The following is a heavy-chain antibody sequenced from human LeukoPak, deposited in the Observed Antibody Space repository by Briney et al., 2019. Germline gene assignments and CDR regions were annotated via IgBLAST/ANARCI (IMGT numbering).Heavy chain of an antibody. Sequence: ASAKVSCKASGGTFSSYAISWVRQAPGQGLEWMGGIIPIFGTANYAQKFQGRVTITADESTSTAYMELSSLRSEDTAVYYCARMVATYYYDSSGYSYFDYWGQGTLVTVSS. V-gene: IGHV1-69*13. J-gene: IGHJ4*02. CDR3: ARMVATYYYDSSGYSYFDY. CDR2: IIPIFGTA. CDR1: GGTFSSYA. D-gene: IGHD3-22*01.